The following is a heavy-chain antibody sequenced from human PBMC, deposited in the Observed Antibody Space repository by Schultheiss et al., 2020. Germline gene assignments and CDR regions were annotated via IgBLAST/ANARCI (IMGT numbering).Heavy chain of an antibody. CDR3: ASGNWFDY. CDR1: GFTFSDSY. CDR2: IKQDGSEI. V-gene: IGHV3-7*02. J-gene: IGHJ5*01. Sequence: GESLKISCAASGFTFSDSYMSWVRQAPGKGLEWVANIKQDGSEIYYVDSVKGRFTISRDNAKNSLYLQMNSLRAEDTAVYYCASGNWFDYWGQGTLVTVSS.